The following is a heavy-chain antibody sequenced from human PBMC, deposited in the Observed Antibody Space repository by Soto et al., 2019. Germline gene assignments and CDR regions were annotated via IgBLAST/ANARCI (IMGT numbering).Heavy chain of an antibody. CDR1: GYTLTELS. CDR2: FDPEDGET. CDR3: ATWQRLGYCSGGSCSGWFDP. Sequence: ASVKVSCKVSGYTLTELSMHWARQAPGKGLEWMGGFDPEDGETIYAQKFQGRVTMTEDTSTDTAYMELSSLRSEDTAVYYCATWQRLGYCSGGSCSGWFDPWGQGTLVTVS. J-gene: IGHJ5*02. D-gene: IGHD2-15*01. V-gene: IGHV1-24*01.